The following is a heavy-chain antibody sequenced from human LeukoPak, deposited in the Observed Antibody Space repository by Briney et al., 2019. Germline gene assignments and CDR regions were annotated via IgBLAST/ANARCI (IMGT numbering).Heavy chain of an antibody. J-gene: IGHJ4*02. CDR1: GFTFSSYS. CDR2: IRGSGSTI. CDR3: TRDPEALDY. V-gene: IGHV3-48*01. Sequence: GGSLRLSCAASGFTFSSYSMNWVRQAPGKGLEWVSYIRGSGSTIHYADSVKGRFTISRDNAKNSLYLQMNSLRAEDTAVYYCTRDPEALDYWGRGTLVTVSS.